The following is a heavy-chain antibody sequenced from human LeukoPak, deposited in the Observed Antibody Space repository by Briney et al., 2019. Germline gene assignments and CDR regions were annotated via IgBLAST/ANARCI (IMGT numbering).Heavy chain of an antibody. Sequence: GGSLRLSCAASGFTFSSYAMSWVRQAPGKGLEWVSAISGSGGSTYYADSVKGRFTIPRDNSKNTLYLQMNSLRAEDTAVYYCAKTSLSDPSGHYYYMDVWGKGTTVTVSS. J-gene: IGHJ6*03. CDR2: ISGSGGST. V-gene: IGHV3-23*01. CDR3: AKTSLSDPSGHYYYMDV. CDR1: GFTFSSYA. D-gene: IGHD3-3*01.